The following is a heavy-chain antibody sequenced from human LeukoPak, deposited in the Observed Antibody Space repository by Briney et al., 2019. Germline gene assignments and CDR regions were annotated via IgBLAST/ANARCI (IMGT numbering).Heavy chain of an antibody. J-gene: IGHJ6*03. D-gene: IGHD6-13*01. V-gene: IGHV1-8*01. Sequence: ASVKVSCKAPGYTFTSYDINWVRQATGQGLEWMGWMNPNSGNTGYAQKFQGRVTMTRDTSISTAYMELSSLRSEDTAVYYCARGGYSSSWPSYYMDVWGKGTTVTVSS. CDR3: ARGGYSSSWPSYYMDV. CDR1: GYTFTSYD. CDR2: MNPNSGNT.